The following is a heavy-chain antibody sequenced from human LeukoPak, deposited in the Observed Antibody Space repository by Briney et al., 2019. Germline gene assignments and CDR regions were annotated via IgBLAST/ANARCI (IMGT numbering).Heavy chain of an antibody. D-gene: IGHD3-9*01. CDR1: GASFSSGDQY. CDR3: ARALLRYFDWSGAHMDV. CDR2: INHSGST. J-gene: IGHJ6*03. Sequence: SQTLSLTCTVSGASFSSGDQYWNWIRQPPGKGLEWIGEINHSGSTNYNPSLKSRVTISVDTSKNQFSLKLSSVTAADTAVYYCARALLRYFDWSGAHMDVWGKGTTVTVSS. V-gene: IGHV4-30-4*08.